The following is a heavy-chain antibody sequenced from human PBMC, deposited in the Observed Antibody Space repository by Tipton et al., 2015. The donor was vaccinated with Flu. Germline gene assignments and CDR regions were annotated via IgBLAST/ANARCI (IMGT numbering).Heavy chain of an antibody. Sequence: TLSLTCTVSGDSISSGTYYWSRIRQPAGKGLEWIGRVYTSGSTNYNPSLRSRVTISVDTSKNQFSLKLSSVTAADTAVYYCARDDGDYGLGSYHYYYGMDVWGQGTTVTVSS. CDR3: ARDDGDYGLGSYHYYYGMDV. V-gene: IGHV4-61*02. CDR2: VYTSGST. D-gene: IGHD3-10*01. J-gene: IGHJ6*02. CDR1: GDSISSGTYY.